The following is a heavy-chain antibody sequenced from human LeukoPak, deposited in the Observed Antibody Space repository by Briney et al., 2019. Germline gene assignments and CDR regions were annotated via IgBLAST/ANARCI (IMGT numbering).Heavy chain of an antibody. CDR2: IYYSGNT. D-gene: IGHD3-10*01. J-gene: IGHJ4*02. V-gene: IGHV4-31*03. CDR1: GGSISSGGYY. Sequence: PSETLSLTCTVSGGSISSGGYYWSWIRQHPGKGLEWIGYIYYSGNTYYNPSLKSRVTISVDTSKNQFSLKLSPVTAADTAVYYCATVIFNFYGSGTFDYWGQGTLVTVSS. CDR3: ATVIFNFYGSGTFDY.